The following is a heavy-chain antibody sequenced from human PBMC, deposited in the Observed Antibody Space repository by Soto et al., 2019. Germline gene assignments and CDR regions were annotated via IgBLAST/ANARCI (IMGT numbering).Heavy chain of an antibody. CDR1: GYTFTSYG. Sequence: ASVKVSCKASGYTFTSYGISWVRQAPGQGLEWMGWISAYNGNTNYAQKLQGRVTMTTDTSTSTAYMELRSLRSDDTAVYYCARSLCSGGSCYANFDYRRQGPLVPVSS. J-gene: IGHJ4*02. CDR3: ARSLCSGGSCYANFDY. V-gene: IGHV1-18*01. CDR2: ISAYNGNT. D-gene: IGHD2-15*01.